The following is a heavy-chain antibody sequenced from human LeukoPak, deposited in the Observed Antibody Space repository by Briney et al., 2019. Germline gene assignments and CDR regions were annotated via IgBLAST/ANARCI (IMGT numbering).Heavy chain of an antibody. D-gene: IGHD5-12*01. J-gene: IGHJ6*03. CDR2: ISHYGST. V-gene: IGHV4-34*01. CDR3: ARVAEKYGGRESYDPDRDV. CDR1: GGSFSGYY. Sequence: SETLSLTCAVYGGSFSGYYWSWIRQPPGKGLEWIGDISHYGSTNYNPSLKSRLTISMDTSKNQFSLKLSSVNAADTAVYYCARVAEKYGGRESYDPDRDVWGKGTTV.